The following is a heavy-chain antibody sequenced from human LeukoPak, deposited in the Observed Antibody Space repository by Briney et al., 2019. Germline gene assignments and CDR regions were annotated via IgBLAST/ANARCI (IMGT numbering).Heavy chain of an antibody. CDR3: SGIAVAGIY. V-gene: IGHV3-30*02. J-gene: IGHJ4*02. Sequence: GGSLRLSCAASAFTFSGYGMHWVRQAPGKGLEWVAFIRYDESNKYYADSVKGRFTISRDNSKNTLYLQMNSLRTEDTAVYYCSGIAVAGIYWGQGTLVTVSS. CDR2: IRYDESNK. CDR1: AFTFSGYG. D-gene: IGHD6-19*01.